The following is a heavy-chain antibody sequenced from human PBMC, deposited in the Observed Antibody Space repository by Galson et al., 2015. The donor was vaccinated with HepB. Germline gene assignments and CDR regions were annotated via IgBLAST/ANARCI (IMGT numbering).Heavy chain of an antibody. CDR1: GFTFSSYW. Sequence: SLRLSCAASGFTFSSYWMSWVRQAPGKGLEWVANIKQDGSEKYYVDSVKGRFTISRDNAKNSLYLQMNSLRAEDTAVYYCASMLYYYGSGSYYNSWGQGTLVTVSS. D-gene: IGHD3-10*01. CDR2: IKQDGSEK. CDR3: ASMLYYYGSGSYYNS. J-gene: IGHJ4*02. V-gene: IGHV3-7*01.